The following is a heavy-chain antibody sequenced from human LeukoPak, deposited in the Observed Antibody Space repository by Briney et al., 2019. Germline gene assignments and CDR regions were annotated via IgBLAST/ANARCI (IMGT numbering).Heavy chain of an antibody. J-gene: IGHJ3*01. D-gene: IGHD2-15*01. Sequence: GGSLRLSCSASGFPFNTYAIHWVRQAPGKGLEYVAGISSNGDNTDFADSAKGRFTISRDNSKSTLFLHMNSLRAEDTAVYFCTRDSALLGVAFDLWGQGTVLTVSS. V-gene: IGHV3-64D*06. CDR2: ISSNGDNT. CDR1: GFPFNTYA. CDR3: TRDSALLGVAFDL.